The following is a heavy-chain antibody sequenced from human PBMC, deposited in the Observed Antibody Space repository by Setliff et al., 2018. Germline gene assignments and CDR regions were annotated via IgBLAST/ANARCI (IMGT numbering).Heavy chain of an antibody. J-gene: IGHJ5*02. Sequence: ASETLSLTCTVSGGSISSGGYYWSWIRQHPGKGLEWIGYIYYSGSTYYNPSLKSRVTISVDTSKNQFSLKLSSVTAADTAVYYCARDRRGGYGAINWFDPWGQGTLVTVSS. CDR1: GGSISSGGYY. CDR3: ARDRRGGYGAINWFDP. V-gene: IGHV4-31*03. D-gene: IGHD3-16*01. CDR2: IYYSGST.